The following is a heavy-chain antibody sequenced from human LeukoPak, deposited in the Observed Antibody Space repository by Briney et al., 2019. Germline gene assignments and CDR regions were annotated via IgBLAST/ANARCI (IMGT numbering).Heavy chain of an antibody. V-gene: IGHV3-48*03. CDR2: ISNSGKTI. D-gene: IGHD3-10*01. CDR3: ARRSRGTGSWYYFDY. CDR1: GFTFSSYE. Sequence: GGSLRLSCAVSGFTFSSYEMNWVRQAPGKGVEWVSYISNSGKTIYYAASVKGRFTISRDNAKNSLYLQMNSLRAEDTAVYYCARRSRGTGSWYYFDYWGQGTLVTVSS. J-gene: IGHJ4*02.